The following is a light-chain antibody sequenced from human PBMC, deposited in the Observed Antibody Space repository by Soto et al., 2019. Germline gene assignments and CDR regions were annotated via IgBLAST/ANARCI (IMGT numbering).Light chain of an antibody. J-gene: IGLJ2*01. Sequence: QAVVTQPPSVSGAPGQRGTISCTGSSSNIGAGYDVHWYQQLPGTAPKLLIYGNSNRPSGVPDRFSGSKSGTSASLAITGLQAEDEADYYCQSYDSSLFVVFGGGTKVTVL. V-gene: IGLV1-40*01. CDR2: GNS. CDR3: QSYDSSLFVV. CDR1: SSNIGAGYD.